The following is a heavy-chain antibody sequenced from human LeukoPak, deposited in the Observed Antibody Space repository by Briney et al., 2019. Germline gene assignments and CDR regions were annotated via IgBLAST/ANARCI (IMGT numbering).Heavy chain of an antibody. D-gene: IGHD2-15*01. CDR2: IYPGDSDT. V-gene: IGHV5-51*01. CDR3: ARQDVRYCSGGSCYFGY. Sequence: GESLKISCKGSGYSFTSYWIGWVRQMPGKGLEWMGIIYPGDSDTRYSPSFQGQVTISADKSISTAYLQWSSLKASDTAMYYCARQDVRYCSGGSCYFGYWGQGTLVTVSS. CDR1: GYSFTSYW. J-gene: IGHJ4*02.